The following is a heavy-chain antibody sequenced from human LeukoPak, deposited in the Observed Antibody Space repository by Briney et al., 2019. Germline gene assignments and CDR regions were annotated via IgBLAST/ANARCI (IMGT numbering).Heavy chain of an antibody. CDR1: GGTFSSYA. Sequence: SVRVSCKASGGTFSSYAISWVRQAPGQGLELMGGIIPIFGTATYAQKFQGRVTITADESTSTAYMELSSLRSEDTAVYYCARDHSTSNYYDSSGYEWGQGTLVTVSS. CDR3: ARDHSTSNYYDSSGYE. J-gene: IGHJ4*02. CDR2: IIPIFGTA. V-gene: IGHV1-69*13. D-gene: IGHD3-22*01.